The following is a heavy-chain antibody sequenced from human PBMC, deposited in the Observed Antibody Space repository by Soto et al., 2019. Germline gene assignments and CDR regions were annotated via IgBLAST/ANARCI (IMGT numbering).Heavy chain of an antibody. D-gene: IGHD1-1*01. CDR2: MKPNSGNS. Sequence: QVQLVQSGAEVKKPGASVKVSCKASGYTFTRYDSNLVRQATGQGLEWMGWMKPNSGNSGYAQKFQGRVTMTRNTRISTAYMELSRLRSDDPAVYYCARERSDPMDYGLAVWGQGTTVTVSS. CDR1: GYTFTRYD. CDR3: ARERSDPMDYGLAV. J-gene: IGHJ6*02. V-gene: IGHV1-8*02.